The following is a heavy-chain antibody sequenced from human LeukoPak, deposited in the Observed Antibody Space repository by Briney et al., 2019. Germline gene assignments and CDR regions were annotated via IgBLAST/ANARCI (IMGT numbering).Heavy chain of an antibody. D-gene: IGHD2-2*01. CDR3: TRAYTQLGFDP. CDR1: GFTFGDYA. J-gene: IGHJ5*02. CDR2: IRSKAYGGTT. Sequence: PGGSLRLSCTASGFTFGDYAMSWFRQAPGKGLEWVGFIRSKAYGGTTEYAASVRVRFTISRDDSKSIAYLQMNSLKTEDTAVYYCTRAYTQLGFDPWGQGTLVTVSS. V-gene: IGHV3-49*03.